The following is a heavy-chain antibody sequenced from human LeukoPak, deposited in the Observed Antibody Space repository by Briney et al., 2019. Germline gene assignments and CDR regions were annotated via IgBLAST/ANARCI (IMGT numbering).Heavy chain of an antibody. J-gene: IGHJ3*02. CDR1: GFTFSDYY. CDR2: ISSSGSTI. Sequence: GGSLRLSCAASGFTFSDYYMSWIRQAPGKGLEWASYISSSGSTIHYADSVKGRFTISRDNAKNSLYLQMNSLRAEDTAVYYCARYGYSYAITGDAFDIWGQGTMVTVSS. CDR3: ARYGYSYAITGDAFDI. D-gene: IGHD5-18*01. V-gene: IGHV3-11*01.